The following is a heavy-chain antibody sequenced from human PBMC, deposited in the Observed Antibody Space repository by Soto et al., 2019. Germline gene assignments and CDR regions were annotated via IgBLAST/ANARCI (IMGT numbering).Heavy chain of an antibody. Sequence: VSCKTFGYSWTTFDKKRMRQATGQGLEWMGWMNPRRGDADYAQKLQGRATLTEDTSTDTAYMELSSLRSEDTAVYYCATELRKRSDGYNWREYYYSYHGMEVWGQGSTVTVS. CDR1: GYSWTTFD. V-gene: IGHV1-8*01. D-gene: IGHD5-12*01. CDR3: ATELRKRSDGYNWREYYYSYHGMEV. CDR2: MNPRRGDA. J-gene: IGHJ6*02.